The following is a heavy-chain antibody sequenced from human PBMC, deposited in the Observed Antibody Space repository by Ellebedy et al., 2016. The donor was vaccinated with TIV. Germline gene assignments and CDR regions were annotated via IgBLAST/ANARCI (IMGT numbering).Heavy chain of an antibody. V-gene: IGHV3-48*02. CDR3: ARGLTMYYFDY. Sequence: GESLKISCAASGFTFSSYRMNWVRQAPGKGLEWVSYISSSSTIYYADSVKGRFTISRDNAKNSLYLQMNSLRDEDTAVYYCARGLTMYYFDYWGQGTLVTVSS. J-gene: IGHJ4*02. CDR1: GFTFSSYR. D-gene: IGHD3-10*02. CDR2: ISSSSTI.